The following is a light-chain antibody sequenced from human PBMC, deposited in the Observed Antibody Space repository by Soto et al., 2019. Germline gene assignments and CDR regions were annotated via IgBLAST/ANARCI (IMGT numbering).Light chain of an antibody. CDR2: GAS. J-gene: IGKJ4*01. CDR3: QQYNNWPLT. Sequence: EIVMTQSPATLSVSPGERATLSCRASQGVISDLAWYKQKPGQAPRLLIYGASTRATGIPARFSGSGSGTEFTLSISSLQSEEFSVYYCQQYNNWPLTLGGGTKVEIK. V-gene: IGKV3-15*01. CDR1: QGVISD.